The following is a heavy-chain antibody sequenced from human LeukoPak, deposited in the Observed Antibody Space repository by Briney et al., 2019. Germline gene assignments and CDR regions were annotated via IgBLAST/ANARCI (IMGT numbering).Heavy chain of an antibody. J-gene: IGHJ4*02. V-gene: IGHV3-48*03. CDR1: GFTFTTYE. CDR3: AREGSTLGSYGSGSHYNFDY. CDR2: ISSSGTTI. D-gene: IGHD3-10*01. Sequence: QPGGSLRLSCAASGFTFTTYEMHWVRQAPGKGLEWLSYISSSGTTIYYADSVKGRFTISRDNAGTSLYLQMNSLRAEDTAVYYCAREGSTLGSYGSGSHYNFDYWGQGTLVTVSS.